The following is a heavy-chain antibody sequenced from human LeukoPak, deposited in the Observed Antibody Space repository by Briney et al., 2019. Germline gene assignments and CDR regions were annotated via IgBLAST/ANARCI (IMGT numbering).Heavy chain of an antibody. Sequence: RPGGSLRLSCAASGFTFDDYAMVWVRQAPGKGLEWVAGVNWNGGHSGYADSVKGRFAVSRDNAKNSLYLQMNRLRAEDTALYYCARENGDYWGQGTLVTVSS. CDR3: ARENGDY. J-gene: IGHJ4*02. CDR1: GFTFDDYA. D-gene: IGHD2-8*01. CDR2: VNWNGGHS. V-gene: IGHV3-20*04.